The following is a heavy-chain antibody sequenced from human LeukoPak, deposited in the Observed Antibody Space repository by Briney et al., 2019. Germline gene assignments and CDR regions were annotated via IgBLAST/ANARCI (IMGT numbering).Heavy chain of an antibody. V-gene: IGHV4-34*01. CDR2: INHSGST. Sequence: PSETLSLTCAVYGGSFSGYYWSWIRQPPGKGLEWIGEINHSGSTNYNPSLKSRVTISVDTSKNQFSLKLSSVTAADTAVYYCARNIVGTPQPAFDYWGQGTLVTVSS. D-gene: IGHD1-26*01. CDR1: GGSFSGYY. J-gene: IGHJ4*02. CDR3: ARNIVGTPQPAFDY.